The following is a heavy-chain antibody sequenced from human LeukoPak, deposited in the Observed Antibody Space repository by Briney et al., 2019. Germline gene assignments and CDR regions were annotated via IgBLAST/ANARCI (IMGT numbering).Heavy chain of an antibody. V-gene: IGHV4-34*01. Sequence: SETLSLTCAVYGGSFSGYYWSWIRQPPGKGLEWIGEINHSGSTNYNPSLKSRVTISVDKSKNQFSLKLSSVTAADTAVYYCARVNTAKNFDYWGQGTLVTVSS. D-gene: IGHD5-18*01. CDR1: GGSFSGYY. CDR3: ARVNTAKNFDY. J-gene: IGHJ4*02. CDR2: INHSGST.